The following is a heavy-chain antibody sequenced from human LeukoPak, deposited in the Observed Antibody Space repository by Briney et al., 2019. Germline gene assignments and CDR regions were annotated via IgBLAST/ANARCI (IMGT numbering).Heavy chain of an antibody. CDR1: GESIKSTSNY. J-gene: IGHJ4*02. CDR3: VRRVAGTFHFDK. D-gene: IGHD6-19*01. CDR2: IYYSTNT. Sequence: PSETLSLTCSVSGESIKSTSNYWAWVRQPPGEGLEWIGHIYYSTNTYYNSSLKSRVTISDDTSKNQVSLSLRSVTAADTALYFCVRRVAGTFHFDKRGEGSLVSVSS. V-gene: IGHV4-39*01.